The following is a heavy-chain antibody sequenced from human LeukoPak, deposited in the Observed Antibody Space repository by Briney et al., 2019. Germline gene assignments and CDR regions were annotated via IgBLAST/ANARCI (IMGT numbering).Heavy chain of an antibody. CDR3: ARDPPHNDSSENYFDY. CDR1: GFTFSSYA. CDR2: ISYDGSNK. V-gene: IGHV3-30*04. J-gene: IGHJ4*02. Sequence: GGSLRLSCAASGFTFSSYAMHWVRQAPGKGLEWVAVISYDGSNKYYADSVKGRFTISRDNSKNTLYLQMNSLRAEDTAVYYCARDPPHNDSSENYFDYWGQGTLVTVSS. D-gene: IGHD3-22*01.